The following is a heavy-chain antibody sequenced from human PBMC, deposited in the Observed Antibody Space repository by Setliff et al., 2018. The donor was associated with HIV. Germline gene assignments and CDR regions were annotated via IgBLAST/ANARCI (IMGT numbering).Heavy chain of an antibody. CDR1: GGSLSSDDYY. D-gene: IGHD6-13*01. V-gene: IGHV4-31*03. CDR2: IYYSGST. CDR3: AREDRTGYRFDF. Sequence: PSETLSLTCTVFGGSLSSDDYYWGWIRQHPGKGLEWIGYIYYSGSTYYNPSLKSRVAISVDMSKNHFSLKLNSVTAADTAIYYCAREDRTGYRFDFWGQGTLVTVSS. J-gene: IGHJ4*02.